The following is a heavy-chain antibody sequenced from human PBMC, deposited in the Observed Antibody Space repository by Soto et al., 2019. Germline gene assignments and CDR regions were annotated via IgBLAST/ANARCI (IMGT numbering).Heavy chain of an antibody. Sequence: QLQLQESGSGLVKPSQTLSVTCAVSGGSISSGGYSWSWIRQPPGKGLEWIGYIYHSGSTYYNPSLKSRVTISVDRSKNQFSLKLSSVTAADTAVYYCASGHQLVRNYWGQGTLVTVSS. D-gene: IGHD6-13*01. J-gene: IGHJ4*02. V-gene: IGHV4-30-2*01. CDR3: ASGHQLVRNY. CDR2: IYHSGST. CDR1: GGSISSGGYS.